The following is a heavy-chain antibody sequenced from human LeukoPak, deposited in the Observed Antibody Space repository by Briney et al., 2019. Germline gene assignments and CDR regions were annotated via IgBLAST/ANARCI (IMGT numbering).Heavy chain of an antibody. D-gene: IGHD6-13*01. CDR3: ARDRSSWRTNALDI. Sequence: GGSLRLSCAASGFTFSSYGMHWVRQAPGKGLEWVANIKQGGSEKYYVDSVKGRFTISRDNAKNSLYLQMNSLRAEDTAVYYCARDRSSWRTNALDIWGQGTMVTVSS. CDR2: IKQGGSEK. J-gene: IGHJ3*02. CDR1: GFTFSSYG. V-gene: IGHV3-7*01.